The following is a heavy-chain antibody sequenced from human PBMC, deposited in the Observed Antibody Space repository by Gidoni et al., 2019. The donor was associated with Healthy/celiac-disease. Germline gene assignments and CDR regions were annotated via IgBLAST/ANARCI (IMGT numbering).Heavy chain of an antibody. J-gene: IGHJ4*02. Sequence: EVQLVESGGGLVQPGGSLRLSCAASGFTFSRYAMRWVRQAPWKGLEWVSASSGSGGSTYDADYVKGRFTISRDNSKNTLYLQMNSLRAEDTAVYYCAMSRDDWNYLFDYWGQGTLVTVSS. D-gene: IGHD1-7*01. CDR3: AMSRDDWNYLFDY. V-gene: IGHV3-23*04. CDR1: GFTFSRYA. CDR2: SSGSGGST.